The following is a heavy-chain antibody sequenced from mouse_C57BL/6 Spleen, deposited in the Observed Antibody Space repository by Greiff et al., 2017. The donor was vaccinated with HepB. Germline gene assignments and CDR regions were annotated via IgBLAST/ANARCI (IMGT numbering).Heavy chain of an antibody. CDR2: ISSGSSTI. Sequence: DVQLVESGGGLVQPGGSLKLSCAASGFTLSDYGMHWVRQAPEKGLEWVAYISSGSSTIYYADTMKGRFTSSRDNAKNTLFLEMTSLRSEDTAMYYCERRDYYGSSYAWFAYWGQGTLVTVSA. D-gene: IGHD1-1*01. CDR1: GFTLSDYG. CDR3: ERRDYYGSSYAWFAY. J-gene: IGHJ3*01. V-gene: IGHV5-17*01.